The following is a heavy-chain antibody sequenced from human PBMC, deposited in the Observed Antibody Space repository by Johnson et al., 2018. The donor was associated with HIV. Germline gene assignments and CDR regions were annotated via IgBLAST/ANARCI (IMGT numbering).Heavy chain of an antibody. Sequence: QVLLVESGGGLVKPGASLRLSCAASGFSLSDYYMSWIRQAPGKGLEWASYVSGSSSGIYYADPVKGRFTISRDNAKNSLYLQMDSLRAEDTAVYYCARVYSGSFRPTKGNDVFDMWGQGTMVTVSS. CDR3: ARVYSGSFRPTKGNDVFDM. D-gene: IGHD1-26*01. J-gene: IGHJ3*02. CDR1: GFSLSDYY. CDR2: VSGSSSGI. V-gene: IGHV3-11*04.